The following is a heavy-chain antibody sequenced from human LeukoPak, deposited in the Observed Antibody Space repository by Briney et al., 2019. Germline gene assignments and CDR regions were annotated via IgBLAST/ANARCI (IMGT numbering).Heavy chain of an antibody. CDR2: IRYDGSNK. CDR1: GFTFSSYA. CDR3: AKALDTSGYYPADAFDI. J-gene: IGHJ3*02. V-gene: IGHV3-30*02. D-gene: IGHD3-22*01. Sequence: GGSLRLSCATPGFTFSSYAMHWVRQAPGKGLEWVAFIRYDGSNKYYADSVKGRFTISRDNSKNTLYLQMNSLRAEDTAVYYCAKALDTSGYYPADAFDIWGQGTMVTVSS.